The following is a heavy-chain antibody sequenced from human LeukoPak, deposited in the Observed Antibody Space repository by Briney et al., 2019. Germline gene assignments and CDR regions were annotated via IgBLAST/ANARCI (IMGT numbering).Heavy chain of an antibody. J-gene: IGHJ5*02. CDR2: INHSGST. D-gene: IGHD3-22*01. CDR3: ARCRSKNYYDSSGYSA. V-gene: IGHV4-34*01. Sequence: SETLSLTCTVSGGSISSYYWSWIRQPPGKGLEWIGEINHSGSTNYNPSLKSRVTISVDTSKNQFSPKLSSVTAADTAVYYCARCRSKNYYDSSGYSAWGQGTLVTVSS. CDR1: GGSISSYY.